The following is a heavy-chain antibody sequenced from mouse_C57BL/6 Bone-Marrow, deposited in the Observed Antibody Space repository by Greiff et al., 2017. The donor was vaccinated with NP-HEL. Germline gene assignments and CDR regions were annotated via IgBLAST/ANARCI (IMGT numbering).Heavy chain of an antibody. D-gene: IGHD1-1*01. CDR3: ARDGGVITTVVATNYYAMDY. CDR1: GFTFSDYY. J-gene: IGHJ4*01. CDR2: ISNGGGST. V-gene: IGHV5-12*01. Sequence: EVQLVESGGGLVQPGGSLKLSCAASGFTFSDYYMYWVRQTPEKRLEWVAYISNGGGSTYYPDTVKGRFTIPRDNAKNNLYLQMSHLKSEDTAMYYCARDGGVITTVVATNYYAMDYWGQGTSVTVSS.